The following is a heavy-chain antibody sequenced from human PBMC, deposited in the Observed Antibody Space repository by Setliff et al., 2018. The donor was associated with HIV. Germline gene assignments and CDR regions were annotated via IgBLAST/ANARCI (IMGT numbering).Heavy chain of an antibody. CDR1: GFTVSSNY. D-gene: IGHD6-13*01. V-gene: IGHV3-66*01. CDR3: ARVRARYSSSWSFDY. J-gene: IGHJ4*02. Sequence: PGGSLRLSCAASGFTVSSNYMNWVRQAPGKGLEWVSIIYSGGTTDYADSVKGRFTVSRDDAKNSLFLQTNSLRTEDTAVYFCARVRARYSSSWSFDYWGQGTPVTVSS. CDR2: IYSGGTT.